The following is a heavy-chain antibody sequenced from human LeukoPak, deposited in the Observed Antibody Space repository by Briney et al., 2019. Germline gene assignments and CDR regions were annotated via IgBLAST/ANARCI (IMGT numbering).Heavy chain of an antibody. Sequence: SETLSLTCTVSGGSISSHYWSWIRQPPGKGLEWIGYIYTSGSTNYNPSLKSRVTISVDTSKNQFSLKLSSVTAADTAVYYCAREEGQWLVGRAWFDPWGQGTLVTVSS. CDR3: AREEGQWLVGRAWFDP. CDR1: GGSISSHY. V-gene: IGHV4-4*09. J-gene: IGHJ5*02. D-gene: IGHD6-19*01. CDR2: IYTSGST.